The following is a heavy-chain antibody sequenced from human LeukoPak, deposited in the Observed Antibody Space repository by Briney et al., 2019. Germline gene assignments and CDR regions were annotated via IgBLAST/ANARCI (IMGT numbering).Heavy chain of an antibody. V-gene: IGHV1-18*01. CDR3: ARDPHIVVVPAAIRYYYYGMDV. Sequence: ASVKVSCKASGYTFTSYGISWVRQAPGQGLEWMGWISAYNGNTNYAQKLQGRVTMTTDTPTSTAYMELRSLRSDDTAVYYCARDPHIVVVPAAIRYYYYGMDVWGQGTTVTVSS. D-gene: IGHD2-2*01. J-gene: IGHJ6*02. CDR1: GYTFTSYG. CDR2: ISAYNGNT.